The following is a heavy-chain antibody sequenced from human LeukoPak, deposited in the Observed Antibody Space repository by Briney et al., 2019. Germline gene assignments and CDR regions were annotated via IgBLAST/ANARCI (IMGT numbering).Heavy chain of an antibody. V-gene: IGHV4-34*01. J-gene: IGHJ4*02. CDR2: INHSGST. Sequence: SETLTLTCAVYGGSFSGYYWSWIRQPPGKGLEWIGEINHSGSTNYNPSLKSRVTISVDTSKNQFSLKLSSVTAADTAVYYCARHSTGYSYGFMAFHAYYFDYWGQGTLVTVSS. D-gene: IGHD5-18*01. CDR3: ARHSTGYSYGFMAFHAYYFDY. CDR1: GGSFSGYY.